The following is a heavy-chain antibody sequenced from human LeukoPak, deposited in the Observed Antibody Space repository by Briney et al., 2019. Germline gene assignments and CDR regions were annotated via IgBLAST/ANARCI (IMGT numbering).Heavy chain of an antibody. CDR1: GGSISSYY. D-gene: IGHD5-18*01. CDR2: IYYSGNT. V-gene: IGHV4-59*12. CDR3: ARGSRIQLWLSNWFDP. J-gene: IGHJ5*02. Sequence: PSETLSLTCTVSGGSISSYYWSWIRQPPGKGLEWIGYIYYSGNTYYNPSLRSRVTMSLDTSKNQFSLNLSSVTAADTAVYYCARGSRIQLWLSNWFDPWGQGTLVTVSS.